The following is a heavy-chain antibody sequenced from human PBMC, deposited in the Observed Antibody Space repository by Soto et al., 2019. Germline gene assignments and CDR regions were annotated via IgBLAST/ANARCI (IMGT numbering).Heavy chain of an antibody. CDR3: ARGRPYYYDSSGYYLDYYYGMDV. D-gene: IGHD3-22*01. Sequence: QVQLVQSGAEVKKPGSSVKVSCKASGGTFSSYAISWVRQAPGQGLEWMGGIIPIFGTANYAQKFQGRVTITADESTSTAYMELSSLISEDTAVYYCARGRPYYYDSSGYYLDYYYGMDVWGQGTTVTVSS. CDR1: GGTFSSYA. CDR2: IIPIFGTA. V-gene: IGHV1-69*01. J-gene: IGHJ6*02.